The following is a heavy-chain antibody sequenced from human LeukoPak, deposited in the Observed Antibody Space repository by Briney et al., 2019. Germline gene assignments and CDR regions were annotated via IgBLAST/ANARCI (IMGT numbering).Heavy chain of an antibody. J-gene: IGHJ6*03. V-gene: IGHV3-9*03. CDR1: GFTFDDYA. Sequence: PGRSLRLSCAASGFTFDDYAMHGVRQAPGKGLEWVSGISWNSGSIGYADSVKGRFTISRDNAKNSLYLQMNSLRAEDMALYYCAKGGYCSSTSCYMDVWGKGTTVTVSS. D-gene: IGHD2-2*01. CDR3: AKGGYCSSTSCYMDV. CDR2: ISWNSGSI.